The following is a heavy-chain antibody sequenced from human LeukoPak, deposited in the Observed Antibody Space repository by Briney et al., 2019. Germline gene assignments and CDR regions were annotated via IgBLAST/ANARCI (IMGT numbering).Heavy chain of an antibody. Sequence: SETLSLTCTVSGGSISSYYWSWIRQPPGKGLEWIGYIYYSGSTNYNPSLKSRVTISVDTSKNQFSLKLSSVTAADTAVNYCASGRQQLAHYGMDVWGQGTTVTVSS. D-gene: IGHD6-13*01. V-gene: IGHV4-59*01. CDR1: GGSISSYY. J-gene: IGHJ6*02. CDR3: ASGRQQLAHYGMDV. CDR2: IYYSGST.